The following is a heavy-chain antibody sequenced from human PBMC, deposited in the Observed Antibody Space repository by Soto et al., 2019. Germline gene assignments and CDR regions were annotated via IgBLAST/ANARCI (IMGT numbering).Heavy chain of an antibody. V-gene: IGHV3-23*01. CDR2: ISGSGGST. J-gene: IGHJ4*02. CDR3: AKDRGTTVRYFDY. Sequence: EVQLLESGGGLVQPGGSLRLSCAASGFTFSSYAMSWVRQAPGKGLEWVSAISGSGGSTYYADSVKGRFTISRDNSKNTLYPQMNSLRADDTAVYYCAKDRGTTVRYFDYWGQGTLVTVSS. CDR1: GFTFSSYA. D-gene: IGHD4-17*01.